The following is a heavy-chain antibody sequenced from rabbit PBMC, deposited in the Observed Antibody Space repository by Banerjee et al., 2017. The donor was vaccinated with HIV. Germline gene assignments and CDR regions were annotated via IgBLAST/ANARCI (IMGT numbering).Heavy chain of an antibody. CDR2: IYAGEIST. J-gene: IGHJ4*01. D-gene: IGHD4-1*01. V-gene: IGHV1S7*01. CDR1: GFSLSSYF. Sequence: QLKETGGGLVQPGGSLTLSCKVSGFSLSSYFMNWVRQAPGKGLEWIGIIYAGEISTDYASWVNGRFTISSDNAQNTVDLQMNSLTAADTATYFCARIDPRYYTSGWDYFNLRGQGTLVTVS. CDR3: ARIDPRYYTSGWDYFNL.